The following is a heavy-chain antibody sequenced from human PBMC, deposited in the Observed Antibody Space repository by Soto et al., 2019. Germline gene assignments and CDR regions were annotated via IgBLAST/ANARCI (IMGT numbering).Heavy chain of an antibody. D-gene: IGHD3-3*01. J-gene: IGHJ4*02. Sequence: GESVKSSGKGSGYDFAVYWIAWVLQMPGKGLELMGIIYPSDSDTRYRPSFQGQVTISADKSISSAYLQWSSLRASDTAMYYCARGGVSTRTFDYWGQGTPVTVSS. CDR1: GYDFAVYW. V-gene: IGHV5-51*01. CDR3: ARGGVSTRTFDY. CDR2: IYPSDSDT.